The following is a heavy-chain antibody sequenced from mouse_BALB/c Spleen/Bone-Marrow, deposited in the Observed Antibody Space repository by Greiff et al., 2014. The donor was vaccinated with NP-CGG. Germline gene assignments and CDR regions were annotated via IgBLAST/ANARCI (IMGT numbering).Heavy chain of an antibody. CDR3: ARGGLDYFDY. CDR1: GYTFTSYW. D-gene: IGHD3-3*01. J-gene: IGHJ2*01. V-gene: IGHV1S41*01. CDR2: IAPGSGST. Sequence: DLVKPGASVKLYCKASGYTFTSYWINWIKQRPGQGLEWIGRIAPGSGSTYYNEMFKGKATLIVDTSSSTAYIQLSSLSSKDSAVYFCARGGLDYFDYWGQGTTLTVSS.